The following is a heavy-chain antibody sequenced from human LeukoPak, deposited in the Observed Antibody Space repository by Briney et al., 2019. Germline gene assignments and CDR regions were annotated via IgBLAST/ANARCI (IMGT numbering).Heavy chain of an antibody. CDR3: AKPTYGPGSFLIVH. Sequence: GGSLRLSCAVSGFTFSDYGMHWVRQAPGEGLEWVAVIWNDGSSKYYGDSVMGRFTISRDNSKNTLYLQTNSLRAEDTAVYYCAKPTYGPGSFLIVHWGQGTLVTVSS. V-gene: IGHV3-33*06. CDR2: IWNDGSSK. D-gene: IGHD3-10*01. CDR1: GFTFSDYG. J-gene: IGHJ4*02.